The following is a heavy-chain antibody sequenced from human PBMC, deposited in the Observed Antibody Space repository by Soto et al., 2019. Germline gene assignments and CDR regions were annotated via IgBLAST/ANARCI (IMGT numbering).Heavy chain of an antibody. D-gene: IGHD1-1*01. CDR1: GFTFSSYG. CDR2: IWYDGSNK. CDR3: ARQGPYNRRLYGMDV. J-gene: IGHJ6*02. V-gene: IGHV3-33*01. Sequence: PGGSLRLSCAASGFTFSSYGMHWVRQAPGKGLEWVAVIWYDGSNKYYADSVKGRFTISRDNSKNTLYLQMNSLRAEDTAVYYCARQGPYNRRLYGMDVWGQGTTVTVSS.